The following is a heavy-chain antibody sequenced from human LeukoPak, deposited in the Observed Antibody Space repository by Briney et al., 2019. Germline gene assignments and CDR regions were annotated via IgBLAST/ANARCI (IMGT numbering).Heavy chain of an antibody. V-gene: IGHV4-61*02. D-gene: IGHD1-1*01. CDR1: GGSISSGSYY. CDR2: IYTSGST. Sequence: SETLSLTCTVSGGSISSGSYYWSWIRQPAGKGLEWIGRIYTSGSTNYNPSLKSRVTISVDTSKNQFSLKLSSVTAADTAVYYCAREDERRIDYWGQGTLVTVSS. CDR3: AREDERRIDY. J-gene: IGHJ4*02.